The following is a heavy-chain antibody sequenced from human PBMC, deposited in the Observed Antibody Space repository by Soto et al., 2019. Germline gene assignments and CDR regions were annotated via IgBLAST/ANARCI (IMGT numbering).Heavy chain of an antibody. V-gene: IGHV3-74*01. Sequence: EVQLVESGGGLVQPGGSLRLSCEASRGAFGDYWMHWVRQAPGKGLVWVSRINRDANDIIYADSVKGRFTASRDNAKNMVFLQMNSLRVEGTAVYYCARYVPDEWFDSWGQGTLVTVSS. D-gene: IGHD3-10*02. CDR1: RGAFGDYW. CDR3: ARYVPDEWFDS. CDR2: INRDANDI. J-gene: IGHJ5*01.